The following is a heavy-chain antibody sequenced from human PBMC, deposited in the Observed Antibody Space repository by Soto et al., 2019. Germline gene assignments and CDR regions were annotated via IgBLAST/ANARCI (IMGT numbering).Heavy chain of an antibody. CDR3: AKELHSGSDWGDDAFDI. V-gene: IGHV3-23*01. CDR2: ISGSGGST. Sequence: EVQLLESGGGLVQPGGSLRLSCAASGFTFSSYAMSWVRQAPGKGLEWVSAISGSGGSTYYADSVKGRFTISRDNSKNTLYLQMNSLRAEDTAVYYCAKELHSGSDWGDDAFDIWGQGTMVTVSS. D-gene: IGHD1-26*01. CDR1: GFTFSSYA. J-gene: IGHJ3*02.